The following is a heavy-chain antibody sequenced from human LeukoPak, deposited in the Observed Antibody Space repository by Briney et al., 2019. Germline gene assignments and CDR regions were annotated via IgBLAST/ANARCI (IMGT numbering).Heavy chain of an antibody. CDR2: IYYSGST. J-gene: IGHJ3*02. CDR3: ARDLRPGSSGWYSAFDI. V-gene: IGHV4-59*12. D-gene: IGHD6-19*01. Sequence: SETLSLTCTVSGGSISSYYWSWIRQPPGKGLEWIGYIYYSGSTNYNPSLKSRVTISVDTSKNQFSLQLNSVTPEDTAVYYCARDLRPGSSGWYSAFDIWGQGTMVTVSS. CDR1: GGSISSYY.